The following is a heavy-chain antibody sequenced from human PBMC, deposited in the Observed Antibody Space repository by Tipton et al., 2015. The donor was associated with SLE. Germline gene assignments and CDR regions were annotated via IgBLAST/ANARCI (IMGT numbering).Heavy chain of an antibody. D-gene: IGHD2-21*02. CDR2: IYYSGST. CDR3: ARAFVVVTANDYYYYYGMDV. Sequence: TLSLTCTVSGGSISSSSYYWGWIRQPPGKGLEWIGSIYYSGSTYYNPSLKSRVTISVDTSKNQFSLKLSSVTAADTAVYYCARAFVVVTANDYYYYYGMDVWGQGTTVTVSS. CDR1: GGSISSSSYY. V-gene: IGHV4-39*07. J-gene: IGHJ6*02.